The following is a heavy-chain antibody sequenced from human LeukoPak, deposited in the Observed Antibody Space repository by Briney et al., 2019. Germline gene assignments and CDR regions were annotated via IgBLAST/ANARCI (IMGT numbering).Heavy chain of an antibody. CDR2: INSDGSST. CDR3: ANLYGDYVGYYYGMDV. J-gene: IGHJ6*02. Sequence: AGGSLRLSCAASGFTFSSYWMHWVRQAPGKGLVWVSRINSDGSSTSYADSVKGRFTISRDNAKNTLYLQMNSLRAEDTAVYYCANLYGDYVGYYYGMDVWGQGTTVTVSS. D-gene: IGHD4-17*01. V-gene: IGHV3-74*01. CDR1: GFTFSSYW.